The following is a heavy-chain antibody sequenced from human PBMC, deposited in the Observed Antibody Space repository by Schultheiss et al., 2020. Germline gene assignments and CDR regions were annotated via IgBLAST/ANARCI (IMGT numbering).Heavy chain of an antibody. V-gene: IGHV3-21*03. CDR3: TTITVVTNHGGY. Sequence: GGSLRLSCAASGFTFSSYSMNWVRQAPGKGLEWVSSISSSSSYIYYADSVKGRFTISRDNAKNSLYLQMNSLKTEDTAVYYCTTITVVTNHGGYWGQGTLVTVSS. CDR1: GFTFSSYS. J-gene: IGHJ4*02. D-gene: IGHD4-23*01. CDR2: ISSSSSYI.